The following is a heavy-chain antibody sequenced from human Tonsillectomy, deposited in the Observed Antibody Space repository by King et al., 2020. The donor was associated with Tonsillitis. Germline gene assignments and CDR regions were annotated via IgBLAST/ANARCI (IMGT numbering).Heavy chain of an antibody. J-gene: IGHJ5*02. CDR2: ISYDGSNK. Sequence: VQLVESGGGVVQPGRSLRLSCAASGFTFSSYAMHWVRQAPGKGLEWVAVISYDGSNKYYADSVKGRFTISRDNSKNTLYLQMNSLRAEDTAVYYCARGQGSSWGNWFDPWGQGTLVTVPS. D-gene: IGHD6-13*01. CDR3: ARGQGSSWGNWFDP. V-gene: IGHV3-30*04. CDR1: GFTFSSYA.